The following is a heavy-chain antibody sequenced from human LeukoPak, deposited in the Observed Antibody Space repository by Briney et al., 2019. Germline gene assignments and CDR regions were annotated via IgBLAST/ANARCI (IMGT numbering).Heavy chain of an antibody. V-gene: IGHV1-18*01. CDR3: ERDFGLGAHFWSCFPPGY. CDR2: ISAYNGNT. J-gene: IGHJ4*02. Sequence: ASVKVSCKASGYTFTSYGINWVRQAPGQGLEWMGWISAYNGNTNYAQNLQGRVTMTTDTSTSTAYMELRSLRSDDTDVDYCERDFGLGAHFWSCFPPGYWGQGTLVTVSS. D-gene: IGHD3-3*02. CDR1: GYTFTSYG.